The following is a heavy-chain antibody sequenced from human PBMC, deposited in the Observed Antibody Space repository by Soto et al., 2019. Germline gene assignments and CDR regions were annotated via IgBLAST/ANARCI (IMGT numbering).Heavy chain of an antibody. J-gene: IGHJ6*02. V-gene: IGHV1-2*02. D-gene: IGHD6-6*01. CDR2: INPNSGGS. CDR3: ARVRAASPNYFYYGMDV. Sequence: ASVKVSCKASGYTFTDYYIHWVRQAPGQGLEWMGWINPNSGGSNYAQKFQGGVTMTWDTSITTAYMELSRLRSDDTAIYYCARVRAASPNYFYYGMDVWGQGNTVTVSS. CDR1: GYTFTDYY.